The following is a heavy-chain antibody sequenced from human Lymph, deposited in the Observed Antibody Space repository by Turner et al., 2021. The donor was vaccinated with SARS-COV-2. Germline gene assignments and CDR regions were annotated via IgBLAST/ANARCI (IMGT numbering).Heavy chain of an antibody. CDR3: ARDRGGYGAYYYGMDV. CDR2: ISINSSTI. D-gene: IGHD2-15*01. Sequence: EVQLVESGGGLVQPGGSLRLLCAASGFTFSSYSMNWVRQARGKGLEWVSYISINSSTIYYADSVKGRFTISRDNAKNSLYLQMNSLRDEDTAVYYCARDRGGYGAYYYGMDVWGQGTTVTVSS. CDR1: GFTFSSYS. J-gene: IGHJ6*02. V-gene: IGHV3-48*02.